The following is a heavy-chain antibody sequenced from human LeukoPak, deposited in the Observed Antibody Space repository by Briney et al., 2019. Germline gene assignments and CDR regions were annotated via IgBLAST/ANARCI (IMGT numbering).Heavy chain of an antibody. V-gene: IGHV4-59*08. J-gene: IGHJ4*02. CDR2: VYYTGST. CDR3: ARHFAYSSSSYFDY. CDR1: DGSVSNYY. D-gene: IGHD6-6*01. Sequence: SSETLSLTCSVSDGSVSNYYWSWIRQPPGKGLEWIGYVYYTGSTNYNPSLKSRVTMFEDKSKNQFSLRLYSVTVADTAVYYCARHFAYSSSSYFDYWGQGSLVTVSS.